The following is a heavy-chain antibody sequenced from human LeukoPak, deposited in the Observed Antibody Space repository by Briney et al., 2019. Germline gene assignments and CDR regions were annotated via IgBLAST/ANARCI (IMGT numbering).Heavy chain of an antibody. CDR3: ARVYCSRTSCYNWFDP. J-gene: IGHJ5*02. Sequence: SVKVSSKASRGTFSSYAISWVRQAPGQGLEWIGRIIPILGIANYAQKFQGRVTITADKSTSTAYMELSSLRSEDTAMYYCARVYCSRTSCYNWFDPWGQGTLVTVSS. D-gene: IGHD2-2*01. CDR2: IIPILGIA. CDR1: RGTFSSYA. V-gene: IGHV1-69*04.